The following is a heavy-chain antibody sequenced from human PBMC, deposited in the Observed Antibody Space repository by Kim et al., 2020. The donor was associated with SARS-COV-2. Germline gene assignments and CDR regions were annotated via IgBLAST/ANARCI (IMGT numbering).Heavy chain of an antibody. CDR2: TYYRSKWYN. J-gene: IGHJ6*02. CDR1: GDSVSSNSAA. CDR3: ARLGVAVAGTDYYYYYGMDV. Sequence: SQTLSLTCAISGDSVSSNSAAWNWIRQSPSRGLEWLGRTYYRSKWYNDYAVSVESRITINPDTSKNQFSLQLNSVTPEDTAVYYCARLGVAVAGTDYYYYYGMDVWGQGTTVTVSS. V-gene: IGHV6-1*01. D-gene: IGHD6-19*01.